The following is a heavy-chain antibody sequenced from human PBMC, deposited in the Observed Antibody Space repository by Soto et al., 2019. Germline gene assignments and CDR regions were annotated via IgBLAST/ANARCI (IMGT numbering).Heavy chain of an antibody. V-gene: IGHV2-5*02. J-gene: IGHJ4*02. CDR2: LYWDDDK. D-gene: IGHD6-19*01. CDR1: GFSLNTNAVG. CDR3: AHRRVRDSSGENFDS. Sequence: QITLKESGPTLVKPTQTLTLTCTFSGFSLNTNAVGVAWIRQPPGKALEWLALLYWDDDKRYSPSLKSRLTITTDTAKNQVVLTTTNMDPEDTATYYCAHRRVRDSSGENFDSWGQGTLVTVSS.